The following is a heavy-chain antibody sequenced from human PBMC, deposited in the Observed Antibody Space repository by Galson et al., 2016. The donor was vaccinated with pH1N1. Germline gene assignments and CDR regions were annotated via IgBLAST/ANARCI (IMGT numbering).Heavy chain of an antibody. CDR3: ARAYYDPLTRFSGSFDY. Sequence: SLRLSCAVSGFTFGSHEMNWVRQAPGKGLEWVASISSGGNTMFYADSVKGRFIISRDNAKTSLYLQMNSLRVEDTAVYYCARAYYDPLTRFSGSFDYWGQGTLVTVSS. V-gene: IGHV3-48*03. CDR1: GFTFGSHE. D-gene: IGHD3-9*01. J-gene: IGHJ4*02. CDR2: ISSGGNTM.